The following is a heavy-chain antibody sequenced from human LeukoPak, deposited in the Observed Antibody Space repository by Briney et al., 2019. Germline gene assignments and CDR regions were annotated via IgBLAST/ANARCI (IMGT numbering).Heavy chain of an antibody. Sequence: ASVKVSCKASGYTFTSYDINWVRQATGQGLEWMGWMNPNSGNTGYAQKFQGRVTITRNTSISTAYMELSSLRSEDTAVYYCARSPGGITIFGVAIKYNWFDPWGQGTLVTVSS. CDR3: ARSPGGITIFGVAIKYNWFDP. J-gene: IGHJ5*02. V-gene: IGHV1-8*03. D-gene: IGHD3-3*01. CDR2: MNPNSGNT. CDR1: GYTFTSYD.